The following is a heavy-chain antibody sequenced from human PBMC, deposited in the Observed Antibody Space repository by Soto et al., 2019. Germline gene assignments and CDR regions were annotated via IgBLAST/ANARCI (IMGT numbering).Heavy chain of an antibody. J-gene: IGHJ4*02. Sequence: GGSLRLSCAASGFPFSSYWMSWVRQAPGKGLEWVANIKQDGSEKYYVDSVKSRFTISRDNAKNSLYLQMNSLRAEDTAVYYCARYCSGGSCFDYWGQGALVTVSS. D-gene: IGHD2-15*01. CDR2: IKQDGSEK. CDR3: ARYCSGGSCFDY. CDR1: GFPFSSYW. V-gene: IGHV3-7*01.